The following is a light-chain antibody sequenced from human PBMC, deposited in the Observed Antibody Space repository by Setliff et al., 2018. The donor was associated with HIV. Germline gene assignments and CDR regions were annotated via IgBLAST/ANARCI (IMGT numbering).Light chain of an antibody. V-gene: IGLV2-14*03. CDR3: NSYSTSSTPLYV. CDR2: DVT. CDR1: SSDVGGYNY. Sequence: QSALTQPASVSGSPGQSITISCTGTSSDVGGYNYVSWYQQHPGQAPKLMIYDVTTRPSGVSSRFSDSKSGNAASLTISGLQAEDEADYYCNSYSTSSTPLYVFGTGTKVTV. J-gene: IGLJ1*01.